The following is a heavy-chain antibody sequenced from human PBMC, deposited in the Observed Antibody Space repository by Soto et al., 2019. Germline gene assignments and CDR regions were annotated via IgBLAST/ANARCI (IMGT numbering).Heavy chain of an antibody. V-gene: IGHV2-70*11. D-gene: IGHD6-13*01. J-gene: IGHJ6*03. CDR3: ARIRYSSSWYYYYYMDV. CDR2: IDWDDDK. CDR1: GFSLITSGMC. Sequence: SGPTLVNTTRTLALTSTYRGFSLITSGMCVNWIRQPPGKALEWLARIDWDDDKYYSTSLKTRLTISKDTSKNQVVLTMTNMDPVDTATYYCARIRYSSSWYYYYYMDVWGKGT.